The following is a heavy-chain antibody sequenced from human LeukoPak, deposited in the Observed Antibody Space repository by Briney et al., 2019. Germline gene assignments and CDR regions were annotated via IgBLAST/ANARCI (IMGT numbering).Heavy chain of an antibody. V-gene: IGHV4-34*01. J-gene: IGHJ3*02. CDR2: INHSGST. D-gene: IGHD5-18*01. Sequence: SETLSLTCAVYGGSFSGYYWSWLRQPPGKGLEWIGEINHSGSTNYNPSLQSRVTISIDTSKSQFSLKLSSVAAADTAVYYCARWTRLRQLWTPGGAFDIWGQGTMVTVSS. CDR1: GGSFSGYY. CDR3: ARWTRLRQLWTPGGAFDI.